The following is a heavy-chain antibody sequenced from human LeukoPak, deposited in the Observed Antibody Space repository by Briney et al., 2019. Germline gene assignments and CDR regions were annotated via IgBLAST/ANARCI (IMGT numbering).Heavy chain of an antibody. CDR3: ARGYGPDRYYYYGMDV. Sequence: GASVKVSCKASGGTFSSYAISWVRQAPGQGLEWMGGIIPIFGTANYAQKFQGRVTITADESTSTAYMELSSLRSEDTAVYYCARGYGPDRYYYYGMDVWGQGTTVTVSS. V-gene: IGHV1-69*13. J-gene: IGHJ6*02. CDR1: GGTFSSYA. CDR2: IIPIFGTA. D-gene: IGHD2-15*01.